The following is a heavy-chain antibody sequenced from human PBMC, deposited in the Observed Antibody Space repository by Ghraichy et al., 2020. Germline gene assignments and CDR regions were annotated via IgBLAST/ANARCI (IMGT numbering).Heavy chain of an antibody. CDR3: ARDRSIQWFGELFL. J-gene: IGHJ4*02. V-gene: IGHV4-38-2*02. D-gene: IGHD3-10*01. CDR1: GYSISSGYY. CDR2: IYHSGST. Sequence: ETLSLTCTVSGYSISSGYYWGWIRQPPGKGLEWIGSIYHSGSTYYNPSLKSRVTISVDTSKNQFSLKLSSVTAADTAVYYCARDRSIQWFGELFLWGQGTLVTVSS.